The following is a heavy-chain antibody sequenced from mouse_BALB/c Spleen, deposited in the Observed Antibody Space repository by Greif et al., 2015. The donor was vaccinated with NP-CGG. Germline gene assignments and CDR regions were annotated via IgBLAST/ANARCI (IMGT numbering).Heavy chain of an antibody. Sequence: EVKLMESGGGLVKPGGSLKLSCAASGFTFSDYYMYWVRQTPEKRLEWVATISDGGSYTYYPDSVKGRFTISRDNAKNNLYLQMSSLKSEDTAMYYCARDGVTGTGFDYWDQGTTLTVSS. J-gene: IGHJ2*01. D-gene: IGHD4-1*01. CDR1: GFTFSDYY. CDR2: ISDGGSYT. CDR3: ARDGVTGTGFDY. V-gene: IGHV5-4*02.